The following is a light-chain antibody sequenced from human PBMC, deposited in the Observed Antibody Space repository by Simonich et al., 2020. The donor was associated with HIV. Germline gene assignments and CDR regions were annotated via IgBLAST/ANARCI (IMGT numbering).Light chain of an antibody. CDR3: MQALQTPFT. CDR1: QSLLRSNGYDS. CDR2: LGS. Sequence: DILMTQSPLSLPVTPGEPASISCRSGQSLLRSNGYDSLDWYLQKPGQSPQLLIYLGSNRASGVPDRFSGSGSGTDFTLKISRVEAEDVGVYYCMQALQTPFTFGPGTKVDIK. V-gene: IGKV2-28*01. J-gene: IGKJ3*01.